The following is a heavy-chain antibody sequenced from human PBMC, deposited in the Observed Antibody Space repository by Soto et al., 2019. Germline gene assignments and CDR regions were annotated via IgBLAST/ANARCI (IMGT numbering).Heavy chain of an antibody. J-gene: IGHJ4*02. Sequence: GGSLRLSCTGSGFPFSAYNINWVRQAPGKGLEWVSSITVGSSHIYQPNSMKGRFTVSRDDAKNSVYLQIDSLRDEDTALYYCSRSPEVGVRGAYWGQGTLVTVSS. CDR3: SRSPEVGVRGAY. D-gene: IGHD3-16*01. CDR1: GFPFSAYN. V-gene: IGHV3-21*01. CDR2: ITVGSSHI.